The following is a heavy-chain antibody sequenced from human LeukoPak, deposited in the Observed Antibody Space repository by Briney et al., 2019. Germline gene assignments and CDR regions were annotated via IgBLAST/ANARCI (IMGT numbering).Heavy chain of an antibody. CDR3: ARDRWAAAGSIDY. D-gene: IGHD6-13*01. CDR2: IIPIFGTA. J-gene: IGHJ4*02. V-gene: IGHV1-69*06. CDR1: GGTFSSYA. Sequence: ASVKVSCKASGGTFSSYAISWVRQAPGQGLEWVGGIIPIFGTANYAQKFQGRVTITADKSTSTAYMELSSLRSEDTAVYYCARDRWAAAGSIDYWGQGTLVTVSS.